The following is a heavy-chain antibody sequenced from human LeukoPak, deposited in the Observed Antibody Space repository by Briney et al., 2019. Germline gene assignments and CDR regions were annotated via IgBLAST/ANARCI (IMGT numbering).Heavy chain of an antibody. D-gene: IGHD3-3*01. J-gene: IGHJ3*02. CDR1: GGSISSYY. Sequence: SETLSLTCTVSGGSISSYYWSWIRQPPGKGLEWIGYIYYSGSTNYNPSLKSRVTISVDTSKNQFSLKLSSVTAADTAVYYCARGLAAYYDFWSGYYIAFDIWGQGTMVTVSS. CDR3: ARGLAAYYDFWSGYYIAFDI. CDR2: IYYSGST. V-gene: IGHV4-59*12.